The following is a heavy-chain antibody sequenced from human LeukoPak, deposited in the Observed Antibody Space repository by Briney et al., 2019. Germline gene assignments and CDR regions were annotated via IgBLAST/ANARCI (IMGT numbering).Heavy chain of an antibody. J-gene: IGHJ4*02. V-gene: IGHV3-23*01. Sequence: PGGSLRLSCAASGFTFSSYAMSWVRQAPGKGLEWVSAISGSGGSTYYADSVKGRFTISRDNSKNTLYLQMNSLRAEDTAVYYCAKDLVLTAAGMERRDYWGQGTLGTVSS. D-gene: IGHD6-13*01. CDR3: AKDLVLTAAGMERRDY. CDR1: GFTFSSYA. CDR2: ISGSGGST.